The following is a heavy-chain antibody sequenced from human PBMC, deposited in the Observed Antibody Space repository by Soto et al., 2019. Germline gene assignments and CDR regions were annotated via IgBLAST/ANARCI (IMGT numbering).Heavy chain of an antibody. CDR1: GYTFTGYY. V-gene: IGHV1-2*02. D-gene: IGHD1-26*01. CDR3: ARGRWELRGGLLVY. J-gene: IGHJ4*02. CDR2: INPNSGGT. Sequence: ASVKVSCKASGYTFTGYYMHWVRQAPGQGLEWMGWINPNSGGTNYAQKFQGRVTMTRDTSISTAYMELSRLRSADTAVYYCARGRWELRGGLLVYWGQGTLVTVSS.